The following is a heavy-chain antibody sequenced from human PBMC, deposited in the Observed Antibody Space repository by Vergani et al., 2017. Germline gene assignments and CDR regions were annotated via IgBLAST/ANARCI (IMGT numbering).Heavy chain of an antibody. CDR3: ARDLTNSYGMDV. Sequence: QVQLVQSGAEVKKPGSSVKVSCKASGGTFSSYTISWVRQAPGLGLEWMGRIIPILGIANYAQKFQGRVTITADKSTSTAYMELSSLRSEDMAVYYCARDLTNSYGMDVWGQGTTVTVSS. V-gene: IGHV1-69*08. CDR1: GGTFSSYT. J-gene: IGHJ6*02. D-gene: IGHD1-1*01. CDR2: IIPILGIA.